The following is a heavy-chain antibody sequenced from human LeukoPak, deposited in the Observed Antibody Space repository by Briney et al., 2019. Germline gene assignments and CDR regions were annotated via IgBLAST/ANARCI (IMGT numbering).Heavy chain of an antibody. Sequence: GGAPRHSRAATGFPPSTYLVSWGCQAPGEGLEWVAHINEDGYEKYYVGSVKGRFTISRDNAKNSLYLHMSGLRVEDTAVYYCAKDPGDKDIDRWFDPWGQGTLVTVSS. V-gene: IGHV3-7*01. CDR2: INEDGYEK. CDR3: AKDPGDKDIDRWFDP. D-gene: IGHD7-27*01. CDR1: GFPPSTYL. J-gene: IGHJ5*02.